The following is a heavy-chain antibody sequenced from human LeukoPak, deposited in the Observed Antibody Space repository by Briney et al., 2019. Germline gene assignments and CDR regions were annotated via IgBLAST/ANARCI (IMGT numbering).Heavy chain of an antibody. CDR2: ISDRGDLT. D-gene: IGHD2-15*01. Sequence: PGGSLRISCAASGFAFPILAMGWVRQAPGRGLEWVSVISDRGDLTYYADSVKGRFTISRDNSKNTLYLQMNGLRAEDTAVYYCVKDARRSDGWYFFDHWGQGTLVTVSS. V-gene: IGHV3-23*01. CDR1: GFAFPILA. CDR3: VKDARRSDGWYFFDH. J-gene: IGHJ4*02.